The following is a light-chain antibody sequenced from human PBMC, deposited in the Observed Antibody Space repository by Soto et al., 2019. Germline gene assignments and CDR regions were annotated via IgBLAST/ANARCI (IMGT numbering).Light chain of an antibody. J-gene: IGLJ1*01. V-gene: IGLV2-14*03. CDR3: SSYRSTSTLYV. Sequence: QSALTQPASVSGSPGQSITISCTGTSGDVGGHNYVSWYQQHPGKTPKLMIYDVSNRPSGVSNRFSGSKSGNTASLSISGLQAEDEADYYCSSYRSTSTLYVFGTGTKLPS. CDR2: DVS. CDR1: SGDVGGHNY.